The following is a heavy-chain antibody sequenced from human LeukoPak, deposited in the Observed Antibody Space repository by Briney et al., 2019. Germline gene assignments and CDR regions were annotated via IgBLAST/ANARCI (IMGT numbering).Heavy chain of an antibody. CDR1: GFTFSSYG. CDR2: ISYDGSNK. CDR3: AKDLIAAADYFDY. D-gene: IGHD6-13*01. J-gene: IGHJ4*02. Sequence: PGGSLRLSCAASGFTFSSYGMHWVRRAPGKGLEWVAVISYDGSNKYYADSVKGRFTISRDNSKNTLYLQMNSLRAEDTAVYYCAKDLIAAADYFDYWGQGTLVTVSS. V-gene: IGHV3-30*18.